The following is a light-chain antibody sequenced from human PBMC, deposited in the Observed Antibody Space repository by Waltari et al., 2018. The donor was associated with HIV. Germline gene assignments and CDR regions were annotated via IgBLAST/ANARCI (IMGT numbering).Light chain of an antibody. V-gene: IGLV3-21*02. Sequence: SYVLTQPPSVSVAPGPTARITCGGSNTGGKTVHWYQQKPGQAPVLVVYDDSDRPSGIPERFSGSNSGNTATLTISRVEAGDEADYFCQVWDSTSDHRGVFGGGTKLTVL. J-gene: IGLJ3*02. CDR1: NTGGKT. CDR2: DDS. CDR3: QVWDSTSDHRGV.